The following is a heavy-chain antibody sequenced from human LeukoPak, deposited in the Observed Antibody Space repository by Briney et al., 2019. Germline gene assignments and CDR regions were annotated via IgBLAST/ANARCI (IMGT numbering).Heavy chain of an antibody. CDR3: ARGPYGDYPMDV. CDR1: GGSFSGYY. V-gene: IGHV4-34*01. CDR2: INHSGST. Sequence: PSETLSLTCAVYGGSFSGYYWSWIRQPPGKGLEWIGEINHSGSTNYNPSLKSRVTISVDTSKNQFSLKLSSVTAADTAVYYCARGPYGDYPMDVWGQGTTVTVSS. D-gene: IGHD4-17*01. J-gene: IGHJ6*02.